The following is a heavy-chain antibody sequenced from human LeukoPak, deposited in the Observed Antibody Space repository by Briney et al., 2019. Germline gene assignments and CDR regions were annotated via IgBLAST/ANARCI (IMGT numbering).Heavy chain of an antibody. CDR3: AKGYSSGYRDWFDP. V-gene: IGHV3-7*03. CDR1: GFMFSSNW. D-gene: IGHD6-19*01. Sequence: GGSLRLSCAASGFMFSSNWMSWVRLAPGKGLEWVANIKEDGTETYYVDSVKGRFTISRDNAKNSLYLQMNSLRVEDTAVYYCAKGYSSGYRDWFDPWGQGTLVTVSS. CDR2: IKEDGTET. J-gene: IGHJ5*02.